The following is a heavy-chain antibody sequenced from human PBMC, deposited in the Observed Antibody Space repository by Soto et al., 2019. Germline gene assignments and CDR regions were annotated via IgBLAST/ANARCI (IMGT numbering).Heavy chain of an antibody. J-gene: IGHJ6*02. D-gene: IGHD2-8*01. CDR2: IIPIFGTA. CDR1: GGTFSSSA. Sequence: QVQLVQSGAEVKKPGSSVKVSCKASGGTFSSSAISWVRQAPGQGLEWMGGIIPIFGTAEYAQKFQGRVTXTADESTSTDFMEVSSLRSEDTAVYYCARNGESYYYYGMDVWGQGTTVTVSS. CDR3: ARNGESYYYYGMDV. V-gene: IGHV1-69*12.